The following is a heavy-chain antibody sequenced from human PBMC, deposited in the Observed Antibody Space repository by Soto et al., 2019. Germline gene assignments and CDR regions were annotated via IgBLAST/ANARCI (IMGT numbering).Heavy chain of an antibody. CDR2: INHSGST. V-gene: IGHV4-34*01. CDR3: VRTRPTARPDHYYYYYYMDV. Sequence: PSETLSLTCAVYGGSFSGYYWSWIRQPPGKGLEWIGEINHSGSTNYNPSLKSRVTISVDTSKNQFSLKLSSVTAADTAVYYCVRTRPTARPDHYYYYYYMDVWGKGTTVTVSS. CDR1: GGSFSGYY. D-gene: IGHD6-6*01. J-gene: IGHJ6*03.